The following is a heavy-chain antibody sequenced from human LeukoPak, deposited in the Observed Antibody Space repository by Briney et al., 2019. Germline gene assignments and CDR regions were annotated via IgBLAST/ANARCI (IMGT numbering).Heavy chain of an antibody. V-gene: IGHV3-23*01. J-gene: IGHJ4*02. Sequence: GGTLRLSCAASGFTFSSYGMSWVRQAPGKGLEWVSAISGSGGSTYYADSVKGRFTISRDNSKNTLYLQMNSLRAEDTAVYYCARVGAMSSSWLLHWGQGTLVIVSS. CDR2: ISGSGGST. CDR3: ARVGAMSSSWLLH. CDR1: GFTFSSYG. D-gene: IGHD6-13*01.